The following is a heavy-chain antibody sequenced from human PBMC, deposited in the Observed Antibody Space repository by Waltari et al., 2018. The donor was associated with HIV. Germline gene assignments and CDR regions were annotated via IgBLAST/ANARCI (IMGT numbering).Heavy chain of an antibody. CDR3: ARGATTVTPYDAFDI. D-gene: IGHD4-17*01. CDR2: ISYDGSNK. V-gene: IGHV3-30*04. J-gene: IGHJ3*02. Sequence: QVQLVESGGGVVQPGRSLRLSCAASGFTFSSYAMHWVRQAPGKGLEWVAVISYDGSNKYYADSVKGRFTISRDNSKNTLYLQMNSLRAEDTAVYYCARGATTVTPYDAFDIWGQGTMVTVSS. CDR1: GFTFSSYA.